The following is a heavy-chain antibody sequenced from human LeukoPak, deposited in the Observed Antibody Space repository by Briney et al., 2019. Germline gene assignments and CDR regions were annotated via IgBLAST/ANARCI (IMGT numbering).Heavy chain of an antibody. CDR2: IDPSDSYT. CDR3: ARHVSGSNDY. D-gene: IGHD6-13*01. V-gene: IGHV5-10-1*01. Sequence: GESLKISCKGSGYSFTSYWISWVRQMPGKGLEWMGRIDPSDSYTNYSPSFQGHVTISADKSISTAYLQWSSLKASDTATYYCARHVSGSNDYWGQGTLVTVSS. CDR1: GYSFTSYW. J-gene: IGHJ4*02.